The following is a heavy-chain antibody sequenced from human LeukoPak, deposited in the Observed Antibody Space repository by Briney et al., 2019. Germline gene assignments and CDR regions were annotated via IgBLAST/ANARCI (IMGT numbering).Heavy chain of an antibody. Sequence: ASVKVSCKASGYTFTGYFMHWVRQAPGQGLEWMGRINPNSGGTNYAQKLQGRVTMTTDTSTSTAYMELRSLRSDDTAVYYCARDLSDYYDSSGLDAFDIWGQGTMVTVSS. D-gene: IGHD3-22*01. CDR2: INPNSGGT. V-gene: IGHV1-2*06. CDR3: ARDLSDYYDSSGLDAFDI. CDR1: GYTFTGYF. J-gene: IGHJ3*02.